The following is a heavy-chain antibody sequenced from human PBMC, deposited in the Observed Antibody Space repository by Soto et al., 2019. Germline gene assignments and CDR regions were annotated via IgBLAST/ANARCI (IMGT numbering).Heavy chain of an antibody. CDR2: INPNSGGT. Sequence: SVKVSCKASGYTFTGYYMHWVRQAPGQGLEWMGWINPNSGGTNYAQKFQGRVTMTRDTSISTAYMELSRLRSDDTAVYYCARDLRSPSSVYYYGMDFWGPGNKVTVFS. CDR1: GYTFTGYY. D-gene: IGHD3-22*01. V-gene: IGHV1-2*02. J-gene: IGHJ6*02. CDR3: ARDLRSPSSVYYYGMDF.